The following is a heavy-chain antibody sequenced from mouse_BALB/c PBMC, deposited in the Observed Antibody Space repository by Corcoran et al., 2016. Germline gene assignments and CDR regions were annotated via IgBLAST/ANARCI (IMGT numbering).Heavy chain of an antibody. V-gene: IGHV14-1*02. Sequence: EVQLQQSGAELVRPGALVKLSCKASGFNIKDYYMHWVKQRTEQGLEWIGWIDPENGNTIYDPKFQGKASITADTSSNTAYLQLSSLTSEDTAVYYCARGGAMDYWGQGTSVTVSS. CDR3: ARGGAMDY. J-gene: IGHJ4*01. D-gene: IGHD1-1*02. CDR1: GFNIKDYY. CDR2: IDPENGNT.